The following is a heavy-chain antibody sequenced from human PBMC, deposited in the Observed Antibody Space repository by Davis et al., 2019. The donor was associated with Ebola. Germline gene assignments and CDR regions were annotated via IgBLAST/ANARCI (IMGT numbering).Heavy chain of an antibody. CDR3: AKGAGEYQLLNWFDP. J-gene: IGHJ5*02. Sequence: GESLKISCAASGFTFSSYSMIWVRQAPGKGLEWVSAISGSGGSTYYADSVKGRFTISRDNSKNTLYLQMNSLRAEDTAVYYCAKGAGEYQLLNWFDPWGQGTLVTVSS. CDR2: ISGSGGST. V-gene: IGHV3-23*01. D-gene: IGHD2-2*01. CDR1: GFTFSSYS.